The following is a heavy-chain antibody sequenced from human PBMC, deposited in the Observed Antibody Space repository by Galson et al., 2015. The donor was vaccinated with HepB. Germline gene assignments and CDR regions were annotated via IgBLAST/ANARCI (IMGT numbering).Heavy chain of an antibody. V-gene: IGHV3-9*01. J-gene: IGHJ2*01. CDR1: GFTFDDYA. Sequence: SLRLSCAASGFTFDDYAMHWVRQAPGKGLEWVSGISWNSGSIGYADSVKGRFTISRDNAKNSLYLQMNSLRAEDTALYYCAKDIGRSYWYFELWGRGTLVTVSS. CDR3: AKDIGRSYWYFEL. CDR2: ISWNSGSI.